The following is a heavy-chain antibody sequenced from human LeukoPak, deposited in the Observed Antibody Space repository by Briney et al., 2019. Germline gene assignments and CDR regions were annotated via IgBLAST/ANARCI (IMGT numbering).Heavy chain of an antibody. CDR3: ASCSGGSCYPTN. CDR1: GFTFSNYG. J-gene: IGHJ4*02. D-gene: IGHD2-15*01. CDR2: ISYDGSNK. Sequence: LAGGSLRLSCATSGFTFSNYGMHWVRQAPGKGLEWVAVISYDGSNKYYADSVKGRFTISRDNFKNTLYLQMNSLRAEDTAVYYCASCSGGSCYPTNWGQGILVTVSS. V-gene: IGHV3-30*03.